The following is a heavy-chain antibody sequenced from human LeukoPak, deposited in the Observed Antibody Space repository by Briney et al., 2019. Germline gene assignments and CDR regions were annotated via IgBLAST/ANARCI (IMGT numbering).Heavy chain of an antibody. V-gene: IGHV4-34*01. CDR3: ARGDSNSFEYLYYMDV. D-gene: IGHD4-11*01. Sequence: SETLSLTCTVYGGSFSGYYWSWIRQSPGKGLEWIGEINHTGTTDSNPSLGSRLTLSVDSSKNQFSLKLTSVTAADTGVYYCARGDSNSFEYLYYMDVWGKGTTVTVSS. CDR1: GGSFSGYY. CDR2: INHTGTT. J-gene: IGHJ6*03.